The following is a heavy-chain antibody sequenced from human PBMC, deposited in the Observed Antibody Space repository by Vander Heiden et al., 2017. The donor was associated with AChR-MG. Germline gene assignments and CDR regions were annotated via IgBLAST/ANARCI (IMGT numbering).Heavy chain of an antibody. CDR2: IMGTGGVT. CDR1: GFTFTTYP. Sequence: EVHLLESGGGLVQPGGSLRLSCAASGFTFTTYPLTWVRQAPGKGLEWVSGIMGTGGVTYYADSVKGRVTISRDNSRNTLFLQMNSVTAEDTAVYYCAKGDGNSALDSWGQGTLVTVSS. V-gene: IGHV3-23*01. J-gene: IGHJ4*02. D-gene: IGHD4-17*01. CDR3: AKGDGNSALDS.